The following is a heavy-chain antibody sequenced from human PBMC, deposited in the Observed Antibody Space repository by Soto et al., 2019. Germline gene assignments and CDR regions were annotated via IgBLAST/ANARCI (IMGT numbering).Heavy chain of an antibody. V-gene: IGHV2-5*02. D-gene: IGHD3-10*01. CDR2: IYWDDDK. Sequence: QITLKESGPTLVKPKQTLTLTCTFSGFSLSTSGVGVGWIRQPPGKALEWLAVIYWDDDKRSSSSLKSRLTITKDTSKNQVVLTMTNMDPVDTATYYCAHHPSYGLATYSFDYWGQGILVTVSS. CDR3: AHHPSYGLATYSFDY. CDR1: GFSLSTSGVG. J-gene: IGHJ4*02.